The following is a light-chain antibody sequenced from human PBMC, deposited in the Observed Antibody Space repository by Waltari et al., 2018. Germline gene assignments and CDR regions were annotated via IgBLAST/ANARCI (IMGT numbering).Light chain of an antibody. CDR3: SSYTSSLVV. V-gene: IGLV2-14*03. CDR2: DVS. CDR1: SSDVGGYNY. J-gene: IGLJ2*01. Sequence: QSALPQPASVSGSPGQSITISCTGTSSDVGGYNYVSWYQQHPGKAPKLMIYDVSNRPSGVSNRFSGSKSGNRASLTISGLQAEDEADYYCSSYTSSLVVFGGGTKLTVL.